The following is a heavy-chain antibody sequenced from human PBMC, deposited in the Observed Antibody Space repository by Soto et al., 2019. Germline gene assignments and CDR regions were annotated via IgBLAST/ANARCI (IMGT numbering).Heavy chain of an antibody. CDR1: GYTFTHNF. Sequence: ASVKVSCKASGYTFTHNFIHWVRQAPGQGLEWMGSINPDSGDTNYPQKFQGRVIMTSDTSITTAYMELRGLTYDYTAVDYCARGGSSYGYNYWGQGALVTVSS. D-gene: IGHD5-18*01. CDR3: ARGGSSYGYNY. J-gene: IGHJ4*02. CDR2: INPDSGDT. V-gene: IGHV1-2*02.